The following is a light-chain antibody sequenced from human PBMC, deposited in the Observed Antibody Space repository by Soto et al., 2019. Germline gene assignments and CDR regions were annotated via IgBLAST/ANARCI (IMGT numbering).Light chain of an antibody. CDR1: RSLSSSY. V-gene: IGKV3-20*01. CDR2: AAS. J-gene: IGKJ2*01. Sequence: EIVLTQSLGTLSLSPGEGATLSCRASRSLSSSYVVWYQQKPGQAPRLLIYAASRRATGIPDRFSGSGSATEYTLTISRLEPEDFAVYYCQQQGTFGQGTKLEIK. CDR3: QQQGT.